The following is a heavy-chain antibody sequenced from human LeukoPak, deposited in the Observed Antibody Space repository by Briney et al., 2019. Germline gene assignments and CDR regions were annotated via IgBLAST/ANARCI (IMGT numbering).Heavy chain of an antibody. CDR3: ARDAITIFGVVPRGFDY. V-gene: IGHV1-69*05. CDR1: GGTFSSYA. CDR2: IIPIFGTA. J-gene: IGHJ4*02. D-gene: IGHD3-3*01. Sequence: ASVKVSCKASGGTFSSYAISWVRQAPGQGLEWMGGIIPIFGTANYAQKFQGRVTITTDESTSTAYMELSSLRSEDTAVYYCARDAITIFGVVPRGFDYWGQGTLVTVSS.